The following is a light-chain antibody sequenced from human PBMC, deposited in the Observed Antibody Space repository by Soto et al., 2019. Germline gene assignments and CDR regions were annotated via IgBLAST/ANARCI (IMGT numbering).Light chain of an antibody. CDR2: KAS. CDR3: QQYNSYPYT. J-gene: IGKJ5*01. V-gene: IGKV1-5*03. CDR1: QSISSW. Sequence: PSTLSASVGDRVTITCRASQSISSWLAWYQQKPGKAPKLLIYKASSLESGVPSRFSGSGSGTEFTLTISSLQPDDFATYYCQQYNSYPYTFGQGTRLEIK.